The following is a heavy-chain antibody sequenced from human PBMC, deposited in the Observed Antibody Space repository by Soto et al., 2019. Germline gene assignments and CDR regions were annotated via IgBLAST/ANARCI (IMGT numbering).Heavy chain of an antibody. V-gene: IGHV4-59*01. D-gene: IGHD3-22*01. CDR1: GGSTSSYY. Sequence: SETLSLTCTVSGGSTSSYYWNWIRQPPGKGLEWIVYLYHSGTTNYNPSLKSRVAISVDTSKHQFSLKLSSVTAADTAVYYCAKGQSSGACRFFFDYWGQGTLVTVSS. CDR3: AKGQSSGACRFFFDY. J-gene: IGHJ4*02. CDR2: LYHSGTT.